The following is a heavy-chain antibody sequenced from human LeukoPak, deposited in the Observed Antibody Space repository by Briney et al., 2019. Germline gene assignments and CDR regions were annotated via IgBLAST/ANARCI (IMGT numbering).Heavy chain of an antibody. CDR2: ISGSGIST. Sequence: GGSLRLPCAASGFTFSDYAMTWIRQAPGKGLEWVSTISGSGISTYFADSVKGRFTISRDNSRNTVFLQMNSLRAEDTALFYCAKGDNNILTGYYNSFDSWGQGTLVTVSS. CDR3: AKGDNNILTGYYNSFDS. CDR1: GFTFSDYA. J-gene: IGHJ4*02. D-gene: IGHD3-9*01. V-gene: IGHV3-23*01.